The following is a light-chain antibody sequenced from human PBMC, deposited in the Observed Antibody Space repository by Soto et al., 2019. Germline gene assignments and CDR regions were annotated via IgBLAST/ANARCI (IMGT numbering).Light chain of an antibody. CDR3: QQFNSYPWT. J-gene: IGKJ1*01. CDR1: QSISRW. CDR2: DAS. V-gene: IGKV1-5*01. Sequence: DIQMTQSPSTLSASVGDRVTITCRASQSISRWVAWYQQKPGKAPKLLIYDASNLESGVPSRFSGSGSGTAFTLIINSLQSDDSATYYCQQFNSYPWTFGRGTKVEI.